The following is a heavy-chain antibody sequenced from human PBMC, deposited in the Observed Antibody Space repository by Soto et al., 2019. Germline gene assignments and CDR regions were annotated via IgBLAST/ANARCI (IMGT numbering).Heavy chain of an antibody. CDR1: GFTFSTYS. J-gene: IGHJ4*02. CDR3: ARDFSMFIVASGY. D-gene: IGHD3-3*02. Sequence: GGSLRLSCAASGFTFSTYSMNWVRQAPGKGLEWVSSISSSSSYIYYADSVKGRFTISRDNSKNSVYLQINSLRAEDTAVYYRARDFSMFIVASGYWGQGTLVTVSS. CDR2: ISSSSSYI. V-gene: IGHV3-21*01.